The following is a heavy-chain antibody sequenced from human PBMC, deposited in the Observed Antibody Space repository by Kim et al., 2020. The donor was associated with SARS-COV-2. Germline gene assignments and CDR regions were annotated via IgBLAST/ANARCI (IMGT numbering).Heavy chain of an antibody. CDR3: ARDPIPLRYSSSWYCWFDP. J-gene: IGHJ5*02. V-gene: IGHV1-69*13. CDR2: IIPIFGTA. D-gene: IGHD6-13*01. CDR1: GGTFSSYA. Sequence: SVKVSCKASGGTFSSYAISWVRQAPGQGLEWMGGIIPIFGTANYAQKFQGRVTITADESTSTAYMELSSLRSEDTAVYYCARDPIPLRYSSSWYCWFDPWGQGTLVTVSS.